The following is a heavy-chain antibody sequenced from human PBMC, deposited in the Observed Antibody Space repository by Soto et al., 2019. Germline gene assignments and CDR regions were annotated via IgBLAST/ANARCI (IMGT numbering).Heavy chain of an antibody. CDR3: ARQMGYCSGGSCYQLYGMDV. V-gene: IGHV5-10-1*01. CDR1: GYSFTSYW. D-gene: IGHD2-15*01. Sequence: ESLKISCKGSGYSFTSYWISWVRQMPGKGLEWMGRIDPSDSYTNYSPSFQGHVTISADKSISTAYLQWSSLKASDTAMYYCARQMGYCSGGSCYQLYGMDVWGQGTTVTVSS. J-gene: IGHJ6*02. CDR2: IDPSDSYT.